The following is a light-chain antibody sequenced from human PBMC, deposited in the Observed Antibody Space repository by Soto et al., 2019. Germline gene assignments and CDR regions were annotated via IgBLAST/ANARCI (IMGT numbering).Light chain of an antibody. J-gene: IGLJ1*01. CDR1: SSDVGGYNY. V-gene: IGLV2-14*01. Sequence: QSALTQPASGSGSPGQSITISCTGTSSDVGGYNYVSWYQQYPGKAPKLMIFEVNNRPSGVSNRFSGSKSGNTASLTISGLQAEDEADYYCSSYTSSSTPYVFGTGTKLTLL. CDR2: EVN. CDR3: SSYTSSSTPYV.